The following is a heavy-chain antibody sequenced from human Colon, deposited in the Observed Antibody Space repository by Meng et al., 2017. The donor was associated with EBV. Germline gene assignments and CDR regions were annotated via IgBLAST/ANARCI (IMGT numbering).Heavy chain of an antibody. CDR3: ARDGPLL. J-gene: IGHJ4*02. CDR2: IYYTGST. V-gene: IGHV4-39*07. CDR1: ADSIRGSGDY. Sequence: QLQLQGPGPGLVRPSLSLSCTRSGSADSIRGSGDYWGWVRQPPGKGLEWIGNIYYTGSTYYNPSLKSRVTISVDTSKNQFSLKVTSMTAADTAVYYCARDGPLLWGQGTLVTVSS.